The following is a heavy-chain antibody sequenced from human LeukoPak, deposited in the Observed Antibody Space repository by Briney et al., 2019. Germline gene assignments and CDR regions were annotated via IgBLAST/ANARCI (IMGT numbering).Heavy chain of an antibody. V-gene: IGHV1-69*05. CDR3: ARLSAARFWFDP. CDR2: IIPIFGTA. CDR1: GGTFSSYA. J-gene: IGHJ5*02. Sequence: SVKVSCKASGGTFSSYAISWVRQAPGQGLEWMGGIIPIFGTANYAQKFQGRVTITTDEPTSTAYMELSSLRSEDTAVYYCARLSAARFWFDPWGQGTLVTVSS. D-gene: IGHD6-6*01.